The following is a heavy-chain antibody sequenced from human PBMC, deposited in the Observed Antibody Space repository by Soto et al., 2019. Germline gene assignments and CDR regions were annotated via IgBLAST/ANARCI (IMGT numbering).Heavy chain of an antibody. D-gene: IGHD1-26*01. Sequence: EVQLVESGGGLVLPGGSLRLSCAASVFTFSFHVMKWVRQAPGKGLEWISYISSGSSTIYYADSVKGRFTISRDDAKNSLFLQMNSLRDEDTAVYYCARDGEGSYHPFDYWGQGTLVNVSS. CDR3: ARDGEGSYHPFDY. V-gene: IGHV3-48*02. CDR2: ISSGSSTI. J-gene: IGHJ4*02. CDR1: VFTFSFHV.